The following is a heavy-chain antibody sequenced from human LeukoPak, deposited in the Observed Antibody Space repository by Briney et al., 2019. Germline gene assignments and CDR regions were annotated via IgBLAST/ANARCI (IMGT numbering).Heavy chain of an antibody. CDR1: GFTFSSYS. V-gene: IGHV3-21*01. CDR2: ISSSSSYI. J-gene: IGHJ4*02. CDR3: ARDNGDYVWSGCWTH. Sequence: GGSLRLSCAASGFTFSSYSMNWVRQAPGKGLEWVSCISSSSSYIYYADSVKGRFTISRDNARNSLYLQINSLRAEDTAVYYCARDNGDYVWSGCWTHWGQGTRVTVSS. D-gene: IGHD4-17*01.